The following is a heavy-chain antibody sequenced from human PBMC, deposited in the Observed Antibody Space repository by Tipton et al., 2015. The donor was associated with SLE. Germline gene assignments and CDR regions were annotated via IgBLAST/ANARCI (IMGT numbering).Heavy chain of an antibody. CDR2: ISVYNDDT. J-gene: IGHJ1*01. V-gene: IGHV1-18*01. Sequence: QSGAEVKKPGASVKVSCKASGYGFTNYGISWVRQAPGQGLEWMGWISVYNDDTNYAQKVQDRVTMTTDTSTKTAYMELRSLRSDDTAVYYCARSDPYSGSWFIYWGQGTLVTVSS. D-gene: IGHD6-13*01. CDR3: ARSDPYSGSWFIY. CDR1: GYGFTNYG.